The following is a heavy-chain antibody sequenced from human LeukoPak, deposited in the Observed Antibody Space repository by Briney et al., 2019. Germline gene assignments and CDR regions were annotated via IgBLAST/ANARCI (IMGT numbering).Heavy chain of an antibody. CDR1: GFSFSSYS. Sequence: PGGSLRLSCAASGFSFSSYSMNWVRQAPGRGLEWVSSISSSSSYIYYADSVKGRFTISRDNAKNSLYLQMNSLGVEDTAVYYCARDLYGGTGRDYWGQGTLVTVSS. D-gene: IGHD4-23*01. V-gene: IGHV3-21*06. J-gene: IGHJ4*02. CDR3: ARDLYGGTGRDY. CDR2: ISSSSSYI.